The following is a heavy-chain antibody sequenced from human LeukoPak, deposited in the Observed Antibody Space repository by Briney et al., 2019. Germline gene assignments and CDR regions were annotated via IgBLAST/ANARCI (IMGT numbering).Heavy chain of an antibody. J-gene: IGHJ6*02. CDR3: ARDVRELELGELIYFYYGMDV. CDR1: RGTFSRSA. D-gene: IGHD3-10*01. V-gene: IGHV1-69*13. Sequence: SVKVSCKASRGTFSRSAFGWVRQAPGQGLEWMGGIIPNFGTANYAQKFQGRVTITAEESTTTVYLELRSLRSEDTAIYYCARDVRELELGELIYFYYGMDVWGQGTTVTVSS. CDR2: IIPNFGTA.